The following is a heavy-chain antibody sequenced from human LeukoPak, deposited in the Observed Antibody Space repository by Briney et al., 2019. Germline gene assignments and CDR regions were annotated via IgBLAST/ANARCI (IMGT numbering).Heavy chain of an antibody. J-gene: IGHJ4*02. V-gene: IGHV4-59*01. D-gene: IGHD5-24*01. CDR1: GGSISSYY. CDR3: ARARRDGYNLGDLFDY. Sequence: PSETLSLTXTVSGGSISSYYWSWIRQPPGKGLEWIGYIYYSGSTNYNPSLKSRVTISVDTSKNQFSLKLSSVTAADTAVYYCARARRDGYNLGDLFDYWGQGTLVTVSS. CDR2: IYYSGST.